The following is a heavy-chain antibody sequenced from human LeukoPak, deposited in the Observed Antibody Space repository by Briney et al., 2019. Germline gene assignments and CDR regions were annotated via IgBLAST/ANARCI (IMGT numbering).Heavy chain of an antibody. J-gene: IGHJ4*02. CDR2: IYHSGST. CDR1: GGSISSSNW. Sequence: PSETLSLTCAVSGGSISSSNWWSWVRQPPGKGLEWIGEIYHSGSTNYNPSLKSRVTISVDTSKDQFSLKLSSVTAADTAVYYCARQPAYCSSTSCYAVLDYWGQGTLVTVSS. CDR3: ARQPAYCSSTSCYAVLDY. V-gene: IGHV4-4*02. D-gene: IGHD2-2*01.